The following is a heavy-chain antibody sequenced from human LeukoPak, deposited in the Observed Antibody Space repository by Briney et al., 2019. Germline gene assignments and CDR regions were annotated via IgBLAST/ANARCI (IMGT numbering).Heavy chain of an antibody. CDR2: INHSGST. J-gene: IGHJ4*02. Sequence: SETLSLTCAVYGGSFSGYYWSWIRQPPGKGLEWIGEINHSGSTNYNPSLKSRVTISVDTSKNQFSLKLSSVTAADTAVYYCARGKSSYYYDSSGYYYFDYWGQGTLVTVSS. V-gene: IGHV4-34*01. D-gene: IGHD3-22*01. CDR1: GGSFSGYY. CDR3: ARGKSSYYYDSSGYYYFDY.